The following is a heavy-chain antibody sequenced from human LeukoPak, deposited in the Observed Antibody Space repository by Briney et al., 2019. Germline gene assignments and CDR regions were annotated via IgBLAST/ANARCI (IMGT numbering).Heavy chain of an antibody. CDR3: ARETVTMVRGVIKDFQH. D-gene: IGHD3-10*01. J-gene: IGHJ1*01. CDR1: GFTFSSYW. CDR2: INSDGSST. Sequence: GGSLRLSCAASGFTFSSYWMHWVRQAPGKGLVWVSRINSDGSSTTYADSVKGRFTISRDNSKNTLYLQMDSLRAEDTAVYYCARETVTMVRGVIKDFQHWGQGTLVTVSS. V-gene: IGHV3-74*01.